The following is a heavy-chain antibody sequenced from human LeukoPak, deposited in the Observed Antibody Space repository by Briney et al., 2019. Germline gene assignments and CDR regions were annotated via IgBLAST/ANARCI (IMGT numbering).Heavy chain of an antibody. CDR1: GGSFSGYY. V-gene: IGHV4-34*01. J-gene: IGHJ4*02. CDR3: ARLSYYGDYGTDY. CDR2: INHSGST. D-gene: IGHD4-17*01. Sequence: SETLSLTCAVYGGSFSGYYWSWIRQPPGKGLEWIGEINHSGSTYYNPSLKSRVTISVDTSKNQFSLKLSSVTAADTAVYYCARLSYYGDYGTDYWGQGTLVTVSS.